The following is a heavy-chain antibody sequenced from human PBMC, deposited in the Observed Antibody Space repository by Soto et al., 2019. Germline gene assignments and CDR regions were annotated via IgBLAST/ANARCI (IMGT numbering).Heavy chain of an antibody. Sequence: QVQLVQSGVEVKKPGASVKVSCKASGYTFTTYGISWLRQAPGQGLEWMGWISAYNGNTNSAQRLQGRVTMTLDTSTSTVYMELRSLTSDDTAVYYCARHGGCAPLDYWGQGTLVTVSS. CDR3: ARHGGCAPLDY. V-gene: IGHV1-18*01. CDR2: ISAYNGNT. D-gene: IGHD3-16*01. CDR1: GYTFTTYG. J-gene: IGHJ4*02.